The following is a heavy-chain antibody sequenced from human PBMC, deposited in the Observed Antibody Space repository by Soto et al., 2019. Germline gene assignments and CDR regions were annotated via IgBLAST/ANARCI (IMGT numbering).Heavy chain of an antibody. CDR1: GFIFKNYA. D-gene: IGHD6-6*01. CDR2: ITRDGYNK. Sequence: GSLRLSCAVSGFIFKNYAVNWVRQAPGKGLEWVASITRDGYNKYYADSVKGRFTISRDNSKNTLSLQMTALRVEDSSVYYCTKSSGGSSSVGMDYWGPGTLVTVSS. CDR3: TKSSGGSSSVGMDY. V-gene: IGHV3-30*04. J-gene: IGHJ4*02.